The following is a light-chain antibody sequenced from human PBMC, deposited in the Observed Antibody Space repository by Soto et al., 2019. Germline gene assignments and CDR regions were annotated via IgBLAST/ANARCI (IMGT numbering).Light chain of an antibody. CDR1: QSVSNSQ. CDR2: GAS. V-gene: IGKV3-20*01. CDR3: QQYGSSPYT. Sequence: EIVLTQSPGTLSLSPGERATLSCRASQSVSNSQLARCQQKPGQAPRLLIYGASSRATGIPDTFSGSGSGTDFTLIISRQEPDDFAVYYCQQYGSSPYTFGQGTKLEIK. J-gene: IGKJ2*01.